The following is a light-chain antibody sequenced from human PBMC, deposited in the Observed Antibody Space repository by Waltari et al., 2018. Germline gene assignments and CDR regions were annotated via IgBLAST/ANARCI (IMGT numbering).Light chain of an antibody. CDR3: QQYNTYWT. Sequence: DIQMTQSPSTLSASIGDRDTITCRASQNVDTWLAWYQQKPGKAPKLLVYKTSTLQSGVPSRFSGSGSGTHFTLTISSLQPDDFATYYCQQYNTYWTFGQGTKVE. J-gene: IGKJ1*01. CDR1: QNVDTW. CDR2: KTS. V-gene: IGKV1-5*03.